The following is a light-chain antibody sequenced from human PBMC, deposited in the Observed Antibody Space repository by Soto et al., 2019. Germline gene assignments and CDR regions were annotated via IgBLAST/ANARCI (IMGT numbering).Light chain of an antibody. CDR3: ASYVTGNTYV. Sequence: QSVLTQPASVSGSPGQSITISCSGTSSDVGGYNYVSWYQLHPGKAPKLMIHEVSERPSGVSNRFSGSKSSNTASLTISGLQAEDEADYYCASYVTGNTYVFGSGTKVTVL. CDR1: SSDVGGYNY. V-gene: IGLV2-14*01. J-gene: IGLJ1*01. CDR2: EVS.